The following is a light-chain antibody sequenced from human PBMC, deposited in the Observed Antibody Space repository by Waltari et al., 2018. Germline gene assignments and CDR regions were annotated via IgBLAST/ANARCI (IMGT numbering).Light chain of an antibody. CDR1: IYNIGTHH. J-gene: IGLJ2*01. V-gene: IGLV1-47*01. CDR2: LSH. CDR3: ATRDEGPTVV. Sequence: QSVLTQPPSACGTPGQSVPISCSGSIYNIGTHHQYWYQQLPGTAPKLLIYLSHQRPSGVPDPFSASKSGTSASLAISGLRFEDEADYYCATRDEGPTVVFGGGTKLTVL.